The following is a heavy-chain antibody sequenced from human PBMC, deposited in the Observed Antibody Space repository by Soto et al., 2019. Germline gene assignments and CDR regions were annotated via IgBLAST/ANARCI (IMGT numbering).Heavy chain of an antibody. Sequence: GGSLRLSCAASGFTFSDYYMSWIRQAPGKGLEWVSYISSSSSTIFYTDSVKGRFTVSRDNAKNSLYLQMNSLRAEDTAVYYCAEQLAAPGTSNYFDYWGQGMLVTVSS. CDR2: ISSSSSTI. D-gene: IGHD6-13*01. V-gene: IGHV3-11*01. CDR3: AEQLAAPGTSNYFDY. J-gene: IGHJ4*02. CDR1: GFTFSDYY.